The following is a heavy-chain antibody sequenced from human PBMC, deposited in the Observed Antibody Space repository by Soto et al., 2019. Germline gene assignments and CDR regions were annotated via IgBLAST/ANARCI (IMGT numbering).Heavy chain of an antibody. CDR1: SGSISSSNW. D-gene: IGHD6-13*01. CDR2: IYHSGST. Sequence: QVQLQESGPGLVKPSGTLSLTCAVSSGSISSSNWWSWVRQPPGKGLEWIGEIYHSGSTNYNPSLKSRVTISVGKSKNQFSLKLSSVTAADTAVYYCARASSAGYSSSWYDYWGQGTLVTVSS. J-gene: IGHJ4*02. V-gene: IGHV4-4*02. CDR3: ARASSAGYSSSWYDY.